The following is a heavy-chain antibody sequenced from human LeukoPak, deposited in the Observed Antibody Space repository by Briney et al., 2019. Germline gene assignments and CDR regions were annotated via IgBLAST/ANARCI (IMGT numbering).Heavy chain of an antibody. D-gene: IGHD6-6*01. CDR2: ISYDGSNK. CDR3: AKDLRYSSSPPGGY. CDR1: GFTFSSYG. Sequence: GGSLRPSCAASGFTFSSYGMHWVRQAPGKGLEWVAVISYDGSNKYYADSVKGRFTISRDNSKNTLYLQMNSLRAEDTAVYYCAKDLRYSSSPPGGYWGQGTLVTVSS. J-gene: IGHJ4*02. V-gene: IGHV3-30*18.